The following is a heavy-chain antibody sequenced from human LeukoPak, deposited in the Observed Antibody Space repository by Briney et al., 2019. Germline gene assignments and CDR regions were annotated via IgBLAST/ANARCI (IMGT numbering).Heavy chain of an antibody. D-gene: IGHD2-2*01. J-gene: IGHJ4*02. CDR3: ARHGRLGYCSSTSCYRYSYDSSGYVDY. Sequence: PSETLSLTCTVSGGSISSSSYYWGWIRQPPGKGLEWIGSIYYSGSTYYNPSLKSRVTISVDTSMNQFSLKLSSVTAADTAVYYCARHGRLGYCSSTSCYRYSYDSSGYVDYWGQGTLVTVSS. V-gene: IGHV4-39*01. CDR1: GGSISSSSYY. CDR2: IYYSGST.